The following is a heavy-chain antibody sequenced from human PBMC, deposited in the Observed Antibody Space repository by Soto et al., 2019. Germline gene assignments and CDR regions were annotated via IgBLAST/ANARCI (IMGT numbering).Heavy chain of an antibody. Sequence: VLLLESGGGLVQPGGSLRLSCVGSGFTFINYAMNWVRQTPGKGLVCVSGISGGGDRTFDADSVTGRFTISRDNSNTAADMPMNSLRAHDTAVYYCVGKFLVFTGRPEWWYFDLWSRGTLVTVTS. V-gene: IGHV3-23*01. D-gene: IGHD3-3*01. CDR3: VGKFLVFTGRPEWWYFDL. J-gene: IGHJ2*01. CDR1: GFTFINYA. CDR2: ISGGGDRT.